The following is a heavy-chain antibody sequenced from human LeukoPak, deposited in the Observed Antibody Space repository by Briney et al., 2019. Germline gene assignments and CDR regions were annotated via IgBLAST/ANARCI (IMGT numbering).Heavy chain of an antibody. J-gene: IGHJ4*02. V-gene: IGHV3-30-3*01. D-gene: IGHD6-6*01. Sequence: GGSLRLSCAASGFTFSSYAMHWVRQAPGKGLEWVAVISYDGSNKYYADSVKGRFTISRDNSKNTLYLQMNSLRAEDTAVYYCARAGRPSRHYYFDYWGQGTLVTVSS. CDR1: GFTFSSYA. CDR2: ISYDGSNK. CDR3: ARAGRPSRHYYFDY.